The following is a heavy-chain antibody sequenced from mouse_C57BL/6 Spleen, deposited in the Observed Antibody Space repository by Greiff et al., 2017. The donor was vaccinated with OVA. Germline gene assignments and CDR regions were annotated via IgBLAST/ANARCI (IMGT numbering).Heavy chain of an antibody. CDR1: GFTFSSYA. CDR2: ISSGGDYI. V-gene: IGHV5-9-1*02. CDR3: TRDDGTGRWFAY. D-gene: IGHD2-3*01. Sequence: DVMLVESGEGLVKPGGSLTLSCAASGFTFSSYAMSWVRQTPEKRLEWVAYISSGGDYIYYADTVKGRFTIDRDTARNTLYLQMSSLKSEETAMYYCTRDDGTGRWFAYWGQGTLVTVSA. J-gene: IGHJ3*01.